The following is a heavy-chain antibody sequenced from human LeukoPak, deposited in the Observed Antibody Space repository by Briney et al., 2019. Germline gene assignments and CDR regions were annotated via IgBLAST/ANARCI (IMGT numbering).Heavy chain of an antibody. CDR3: ASTLIKYYYDSSGQFDY. CDR2: ISGSGGST. V-gene: IGHV3-23*01. CDR1: GFTFSNYW. D-gene: IGHD3-22*01. J-gene: IGHJ4*02. Sequence: GGSLRLSCAASGFTFSNYWMSWVRQAPGKGLEWVSAISGSGGSTYYADSVKGRFTISRDNSKNTLYLQMNSLRAEDTAVYYCASTLIKYYYDSSGQFDYWGQGTLVTVSS.